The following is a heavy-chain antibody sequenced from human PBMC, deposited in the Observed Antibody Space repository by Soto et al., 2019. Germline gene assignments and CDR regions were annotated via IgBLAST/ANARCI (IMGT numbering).Heavy chain of an antibody. CDR3: ARNHIDGSIVVVPAAMPDAFDI. V-gene: IGHV4-61*01. J-gene: IGHJ3*02. CDR1: GGSVSSGSYY. CDR2: IYYSGST. D-gene: IGHD2-2*01. Sequence: SETLSLTCTVSGGSVSSGSYYWSWIRQPPGKGLEWIGYIYYSGSTNYNPSLKSRVTISVDTSKNQFSLKLSSVTAADTAVYYCARNHIDGSIVVVPAAMPDAFDIWGQGTMVTVSS.